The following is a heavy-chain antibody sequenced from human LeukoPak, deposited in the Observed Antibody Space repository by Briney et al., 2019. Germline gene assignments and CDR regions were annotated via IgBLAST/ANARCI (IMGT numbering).Heavy chain of an antibody. V-gene: IGHV1-24*01. D-gene: IGHD6-19*01. J-gene: IGHJ6*02. CDR3: ARDRIAVAGTYYYYGMDV. Sequence: ASVKVSCKVSGYTLTELSMHWVRQAPGKGLEWMGGFDPEDGETIYAQKFQGRVTMTEDTSTDTAYMELSSLRSEDTAVYYCARDRIAVAGTYYYYGMDVWGQGTTVTVSS. CDR1: GYTLTELS. CDR2: FDPEDGET.